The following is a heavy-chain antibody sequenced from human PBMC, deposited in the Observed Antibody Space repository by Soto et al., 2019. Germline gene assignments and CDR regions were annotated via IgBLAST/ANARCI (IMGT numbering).Heavy chain of an antibody. CDR3: ARTGGYNWNHTPTYYYYVMDV. J-gene: IGHJ6*02. CDR1: GYTFTGYY. CDR2: INPNSGGT. Sequence: ASVKVSCKASGYTFTGYYMHWVRQAPGQGLEWMGWINPNSGGTNYAQKFQGWVTMTRDTSISTAYMELSRLRSDDTAVYYCARTGGYNWNHTPTYYYYVMDVWGQGTTVTVSS. D-gene: IGHD1-20*01. V-gene: IGHV1-2*04.